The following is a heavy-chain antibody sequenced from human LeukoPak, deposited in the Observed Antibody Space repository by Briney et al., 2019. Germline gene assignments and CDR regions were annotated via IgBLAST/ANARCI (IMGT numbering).Heavy chain of an antibody. Sequence: SETLSLTCTVSGGSISSYHWSWIRQPPGKGLEWIGYIYYSGSTNHNPSLKSRVTISVDTSKNQFSLKLSSVTAADTAVYYCARRGFVPDPDAEPGIAAAGLLFDYWGQGTLVTVSS. V-gene: IGHV4-59*08. D-gene: IGHD6-13*01. CDR2: IYYSGST. J-gene: IGHJ4*02. CDR1: GGSISSYH. CDR3: ARRGFVPDPDAEPGIAAAGLLFDY.